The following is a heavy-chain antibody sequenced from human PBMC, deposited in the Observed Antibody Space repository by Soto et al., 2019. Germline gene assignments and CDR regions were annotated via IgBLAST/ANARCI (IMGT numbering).Heavy chain of an antibody. V-gene: IGHV3-23*01. D-gene: IGHD3-22*01. CDR3: AKDRSSGYSAWFDP. Sequence: GSLRLSCAASGFTFSTYTMNWVRQAPGKGLEWVSGINAPGSPTYYAASVKGRFTVSRDNSKNMLYLQMNSLRAEDTAVYYCAKDRSSGYSAWFDPWGQGTLVTVSS. CDR1: GFTFSTYT. J-gene: IGHJ5*02. CDR2: INAPGSPT.